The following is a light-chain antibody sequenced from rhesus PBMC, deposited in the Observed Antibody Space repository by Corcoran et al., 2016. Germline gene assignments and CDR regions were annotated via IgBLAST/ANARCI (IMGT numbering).Light chain of an antibody. V-gene: IGKV1-28*02. CDR2: AAS. J-gene: IGKJ2*01. CDR1: QGISSY. Sequence: DIQMTQSPSSLSASVGDTVTITCRASQGISSYLNWFQQKQGQAPKLLIYAASSLESGVPSRFSGSGSGTEFTLTISNLQPEDFATYYCLQHNDYPYSFGQGTKVEIK. CDR3: LQHNDYPYS.